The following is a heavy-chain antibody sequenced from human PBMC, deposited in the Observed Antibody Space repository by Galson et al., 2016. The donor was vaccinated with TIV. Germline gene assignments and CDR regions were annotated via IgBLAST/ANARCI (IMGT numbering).Heavy chain of an antibody. V-gene: IGHV3-23*01. Sequence: SLRLSCAASGFTFGSYAMNWVRQAPGKGLEWVSSIGGSGGSPYYADSVKGRFTISRDSSMNTVFLQMNSLRAEDTAIYYCAKDRQWIPSTLDHWGQGTLVTVSS. D-gene: IGHD5-18*01. CDR1: GFTFGSYA. J-gene: IGHJ4*02. CDR3: AKDRQWIPSTLDH. CDR2: IGGSGGSP.